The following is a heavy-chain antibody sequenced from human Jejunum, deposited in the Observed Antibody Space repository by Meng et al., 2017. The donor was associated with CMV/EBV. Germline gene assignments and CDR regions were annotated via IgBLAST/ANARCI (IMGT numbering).Heavy chain of an antibody. V-gene: IGHV1-18*01. CDR2: ISAYDGNT. Sequence: GYSFTSYGINWVRQAPGPGLEWMGWISAYDGNTKSAQKFQGRVTVTTDTSTNTAYMELRSLRSDDTAVYYCARGQYYLYYDFMDVWGQGTTVTVSS. CDR1: GYSFTSYG. CDR3: ARGQYYLYYDFMDV. D-gene: IGHD3-16*01. J-gene: IGHJ6*02.